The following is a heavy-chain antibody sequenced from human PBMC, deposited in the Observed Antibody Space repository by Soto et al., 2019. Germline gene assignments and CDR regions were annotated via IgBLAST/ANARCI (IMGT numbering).Heavy chain of an antibody. CDR2: VSGDGTKT. J-gene: IGHJ4*01. CDR1: GFSFNLYG. D-gene: IGHD6-19*01. Sequence: GGSMRLSCTASGFSFNLYGMHWVRQAPGRGLEWVTLVSGDGTKTYYTDSVKGRFTVSRDNSKNSLYLQMNSLRPEDTAVYYCAKPIAVAGTGHFDYWGHGTLVTVSS. V-gene: IGHV3-30*18. CDR3: AKPIAVAGTGHFDY.